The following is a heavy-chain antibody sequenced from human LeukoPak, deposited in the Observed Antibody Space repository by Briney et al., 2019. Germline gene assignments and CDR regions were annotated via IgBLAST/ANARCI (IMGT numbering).Heavy chain of an antibody. D-gene: IGHD6-19*01. Sequence: ASVKVSCKASRYAFSASGISWVRQAPGQGLEWMGWISNYNGQTKYSQKFQGRVTVTTDTSTSTAYMELTRLTSDDTAVYYCARDKDLGAVAGTFDYWGQGTLVPVSS. CDR3: ARDKDLGAVAGTFDY. J-gene: IGHJ4*02. CDR2: ISNYNGQT. CDR1: RYAFSASG. V-gene: IGHV1-18*01.